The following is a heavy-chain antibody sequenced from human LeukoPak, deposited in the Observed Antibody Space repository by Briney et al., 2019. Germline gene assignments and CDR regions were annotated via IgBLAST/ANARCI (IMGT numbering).Heavy chain of an antibody. J-gene: IGHJ3*02. D-gene: IGHD4-17*01. CDR3: ARDPLRLEYDYGDPPKAFDI. V-gene: IGHV1-18*01. Sequence: ASVKVSCKASGYTFTSYDVSWVRQAPGQGLEWMGWISGYNGNTNYAQKLQGRVTMTTDTSATTAYMELSSLRAEDTAVYYCARDPLRLEYDYGDPPKAFDIWGQGTMVTVSS. CDR2: ISGYNGNT. CDR1: GYTFTSYD.